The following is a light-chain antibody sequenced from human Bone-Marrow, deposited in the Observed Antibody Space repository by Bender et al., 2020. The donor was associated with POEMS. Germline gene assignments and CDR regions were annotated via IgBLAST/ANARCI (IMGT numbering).Light chain of an antibody. Sequence: QSALTQPRSVSWAPGQRVTISCTGSSSNTGSGYDINWYQHLPGTAPKLLIYGYNNRPSGVPDRFSGSKSGTSASLAITGLQAEDEGDYYCQSYDNSLGGWVFGGGTRVTVL. CDR2: GYN. J-gene: IGLJ3*02. CDR3: QSYDNSLGGWV. V-gene: IGLV1-40*01. CDR1: SSNTGSGYD.